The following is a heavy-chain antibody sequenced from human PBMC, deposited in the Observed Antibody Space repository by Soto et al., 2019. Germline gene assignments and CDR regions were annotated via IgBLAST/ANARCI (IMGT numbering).Heavy chain of an antibody. CDR2: ISGSVGST. J-gene: IGHJ1*01. CDR3: VKDPGAVTGDEYFQH. D-gene: IGHD6-19*01. Sequence: GGSLRLSCAASGFTFSSYAMSWVRQAPGKGLEWVSAISGSVGSTYYADSVKGRFTITRDNSKNTLYLQMNSLRAEDTAVYYCVKDPGAVTGDEYFQHWGLGTLVTVSS. V-gene: IGHV3-23*01. CDR1: GFTFSSYA.